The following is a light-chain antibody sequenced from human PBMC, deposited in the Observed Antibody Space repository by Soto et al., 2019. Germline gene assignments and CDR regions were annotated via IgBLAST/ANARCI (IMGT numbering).Light chain of an antibody. Sequence: QSALTQPASVSGSPGQSITISCTGTSSDVGAYNYVSWYQQHPGKAPKLIIYDISNRPSGVSNRFSGSKSGNTASLTISGLQAADEADYYCSSYTSSTNGVFGGGTKLTVL. CDR1: SSDVGAYNY. J-gene: IGLJ2*01. V-gene: IGLV2-14*03. CDR2: DIS. CDR3: SSYTSSTNGV.